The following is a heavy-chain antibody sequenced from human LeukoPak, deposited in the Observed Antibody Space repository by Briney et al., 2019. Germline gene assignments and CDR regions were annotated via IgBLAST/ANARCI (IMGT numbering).Heavy chain of an antibody. J-gene: IGHJ4*02. CDR3: AHGSMYQLDY. V-gene: IGHV3-23*01. CDR2: IIGGAGGT. D-gene: IGHD2-2*01. Sequence: GGSLRLSCAAPGSPLSSHGISGVPRAPGKGLGWVSGIIGGAGGTYYADSVKGRFTISRDNAKNTLYLQMNSLRAEDTAVYYCAHGSMYQLDYWGQGTLVTVSS. CDR1: GSPLSSHG.